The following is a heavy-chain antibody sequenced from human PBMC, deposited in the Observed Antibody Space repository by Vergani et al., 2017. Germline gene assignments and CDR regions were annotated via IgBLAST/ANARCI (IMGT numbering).Heavy chain of an antibody. CDR2: IIPILGIA. CDR1: GGTFSSYT. V-gene: IGHV1-69*02. J-gene: IGHJ6*03. CDR3: ARATSTPRGYCSSTSCYTDYYYYMDV. Sequence: QVQLVQSGAEVKKPGSSVKVSCKASGGTFSSYTISWVRQAPGQGLEWMGRIIPILGIANYAQKFQGRVTITADKSTSTAYMELSSLRSEDTAVYYCARATSTPRGYCSSTSCYTDYYYYMDVWGKGTTVTVSS. D-gene: IGHD2-2*02.